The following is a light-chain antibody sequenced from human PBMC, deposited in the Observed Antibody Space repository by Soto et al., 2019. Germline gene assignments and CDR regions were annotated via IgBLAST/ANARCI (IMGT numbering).Light chain of an antibody. CDR2: EVS. V-gene: IGLV2-23*02. CDR3: CSYAGSSTFGV. J-gene: IGLJ3*02. Sequence: QSVLTQPASVSGSPGQSITISCTGTSSDVGSYNLVSWYQQHPGKAPKLMIYEVSKRPSGVSNRFSGSKSGNTASLTISGLQAEDEADYYCCSYAGSSTFGVFGGGTTLTVL. CDR1: SSDVGSYNL.